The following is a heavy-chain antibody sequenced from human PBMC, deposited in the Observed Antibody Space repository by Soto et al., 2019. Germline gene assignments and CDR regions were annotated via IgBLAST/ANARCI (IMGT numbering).Heavy chain of an antibody. J-gene: IGHJ4*02. Sequence: GGSLRLSCAASGFTFSSYGMHWVRQAPGKGLEWVAVISYDGSNKYYADSVKGRFTISRDNSKNTLYLQMNSLRAEDTAVYYCAKDFRVVVAAYYFDYWGQGTLVTVSS. D-gene: IGHD2-15*01. CDR2: ISYDGSNK. V-gene: IGHV3-30*18. CDR3: AKDFRVVVAAYYFDY. CDR1: GFTFSSYG.